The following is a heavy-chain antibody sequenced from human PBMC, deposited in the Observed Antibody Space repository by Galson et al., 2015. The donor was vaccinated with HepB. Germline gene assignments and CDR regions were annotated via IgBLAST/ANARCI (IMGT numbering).Heavy chain of an antibody. V-gene: IGHV3-48*01. CDR2: ISSSSTI. D-gene: IGHD3-22*01. Sequence: SLRLSCRAAGVAFSSDSMGWVRQGRGKGLERVSYISSSSTIYYADSVKGRFTISRDNAKNSLYLQMNSLRAEDTAVYYCARVRKRPDVITMIVVETEIDYWGQGTLVTVSS. J-gene: IGHJ4*02. CDR3: ARVRKRPDVITMIVVETEIDY. CDR1: GVAFSSDS.